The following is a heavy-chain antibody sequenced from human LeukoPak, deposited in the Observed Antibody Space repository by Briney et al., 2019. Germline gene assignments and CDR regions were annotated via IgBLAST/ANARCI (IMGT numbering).Heavy chain of an antibody. CDR3: ASGKYCYDSSDHYYFDY. Sequence: PSETLSLTCTVSGGSISSYYWSWIRQPPGKGLEWIGYIYYSGSTNYNPSLKSRVTISVDTSKNQFSLKLSSVTAADTAVYYCASGKYCYDSSDHYYFDYWGQGTLVTVSS. D-gene: IGHD3-22*01. V-gene: IGHV4-59*01. J-gene: IGHJ4*02. CDR1: GGSISSYY. CDR2: IYYSGST.